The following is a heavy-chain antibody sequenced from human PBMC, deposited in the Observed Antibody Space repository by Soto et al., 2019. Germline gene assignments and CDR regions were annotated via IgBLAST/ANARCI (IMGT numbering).Heavy chain of an antibody. V-gene: IGHV2-5*02. Sequence: QITLKESGTTLVKPTQTLTLTCTFSGFSLSTSGVGVGWIRQPPGKALEWLALIYWDDDKRYSQSLKTRLTSTKTTAKTQVVLTRTNMDPVDPATYYCPHTGDTMRFDSWGQGTLVTVSS. CDR2: IYWDDDK. CDR1: GFSLSTSGVG. D-gene: IGHD3-10*01. J-gene: IGHJ4*02. CDR3: PHTGDTMRFDS.